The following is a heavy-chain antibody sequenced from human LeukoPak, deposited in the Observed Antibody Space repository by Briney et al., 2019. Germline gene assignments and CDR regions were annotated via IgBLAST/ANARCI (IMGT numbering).Heavy chain of an antibody. V-gene: IGHV3-23*01. D-gene: IGHD5-24*01. Sequence: GGSLRLSCATSGFIFSHHGMNWVRQAPGKGLEWVSGIRADAVTTYYADSVKGRFIISRDNSKNTVYLQMNSLSAEDAAVYYCVKDDGWVQYAIWGQGTLVTVSS. CDR1: GFIFSHHG. J-gene: IGHJ4*02. CDR2: IRADAVTT. CDR3: VKDDGWVQYAI.